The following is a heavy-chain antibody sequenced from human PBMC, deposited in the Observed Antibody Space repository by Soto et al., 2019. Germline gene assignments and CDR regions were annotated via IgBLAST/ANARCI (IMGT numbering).Heavy chain of an antibody. D-gene: IGHD2-2*01. V-gene: IGHV3-23*01. CDR3: AKRPRVVVVPAATNYYGMDV. CDR2: ISGSGGST. CDR1: GFTFSSYA. Sequence: PGGSLRLSCAASGFTFSSYAMSWVRQAPGKGLEWVSAISGSGGSTYYADSVKGRFTISRDNSKNTLYLQMNSLRAEDTAVYYCAKRPRVVVVPAATNYYGMDVWGQGTTVTISS. J-gene: IGHJ6*02.